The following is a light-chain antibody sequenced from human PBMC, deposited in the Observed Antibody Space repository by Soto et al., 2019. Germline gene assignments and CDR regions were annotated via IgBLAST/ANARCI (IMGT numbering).Light chain of an antibody. V-gene: IGLV2-23*01. CDR1: SSDVGSYNL. CDR3: CSYAGSSVYV. CDR2: EGS. J-gene: IGLJ1*01. Sequence: QSVLTQPASVSGSPGQSITISCTGTSSDVGSYNLVSWYQQHPGKAPKLMIYEGSKRPSGVSNRFSGSKSGNTASLTISGLQAEDEADYCCSYAGSSVYVFGTGTKVTVL.